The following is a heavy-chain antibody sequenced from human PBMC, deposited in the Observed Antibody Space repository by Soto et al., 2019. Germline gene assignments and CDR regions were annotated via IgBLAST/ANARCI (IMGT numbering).Heavy chain of an antibody. V-gene: IGHV4-59*12. J-gene: IGHJ4*02. CDR3: ARTSTSGTRSDY. Sequence: SETLSLTCTVSGGSITNYYWSWIRQPPGKGLEWIGYIYSTGSTNYNPYFKSRVAMSVDKSKNQFSLKLNSVTAADTALYYCARTSTSGTRSDYWGQGSLVTVSS. CDR1: GGSITNYY. CDR2: IYSTGST. D-gene: IGHD1-1*01.